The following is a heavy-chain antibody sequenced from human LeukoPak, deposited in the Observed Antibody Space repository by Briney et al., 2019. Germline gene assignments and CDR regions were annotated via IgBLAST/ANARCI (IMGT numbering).Heavy chain of an antibody. V-gene: IGHV3-21*01. D-gene: IGHD4-17*01. J-gene: IGHJ4*02. CDR3: ARVGTTVTTNDY. CDR2: ISSSSSYI. CDR1: GFTFSCYS. Sequence: GESLKISCAASGFTFSCYSMNWVRQAPGKGLEWVSSISSSSSYIYYADSVKGRFTISRDNAKNSLYLQMNSLRAEDTAVYYCARVGTTVTTNDYWGQGTLVTVSS.